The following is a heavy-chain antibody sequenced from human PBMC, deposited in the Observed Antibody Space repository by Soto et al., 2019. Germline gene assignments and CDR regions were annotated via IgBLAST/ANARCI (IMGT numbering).Heavy chain of an antibody. CDR2: IYYSGST. V-gene: IGHV4-31*03. Sequence: SETLSLTCTVSGGSISSGGYYWSWIRQHPGKGLEWIGYIYYSGSTYYNPSLKSRVTISVDTSKNQFSLKLSSVTAADTAVYYCARGTGRAKQMSIHCSGGSCYDGGDYYYYYMDVWGKGTTVTVSS. CDR3: ARGTGRAKQMSIHCSGGSCYDGGDYYYYYMDV. D-gene: IGHD2-15*01. CDR1: GGSISSGGYY. J-gene: IGHJ6*03.